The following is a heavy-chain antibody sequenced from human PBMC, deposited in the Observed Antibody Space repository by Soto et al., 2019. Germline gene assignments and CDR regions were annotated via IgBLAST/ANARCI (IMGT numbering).Heavy chain of an antibody. CDR1: GFTFSSYG. V-gene: IGHV3-33*01. Sequence: QVQLVESGGGVVQPGRSLRLSCAASGFTFSSYGMHWVRQAPGKGLEWVAVIWYDGSNKYYADSVKGRFTISRDNSKNTLYLQMNSLRAGDTAVYYCARWNWQQLAFDYWGQGTLVTVSS. CDR3: ARWNWQQLAFDY. CDR2: IWYDGSNK. J-gene: IGHJ4*02. D-gene: IGHD6-13*01.